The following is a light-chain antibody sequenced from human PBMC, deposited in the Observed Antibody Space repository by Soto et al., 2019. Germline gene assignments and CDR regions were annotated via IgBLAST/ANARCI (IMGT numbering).Light chain of an antibody. Sequence: QSVLTQPASVSGSPGQSITISCTGTSSDVGGYNSVSWYQQHPGKAPKLMIYDVTNRPSGVSNHFSGSKSGNTASLTISGLQAEDEADYYCSSYTSSSTVIFGGGTKLTVL. CDR3: SSYTSSSTVI. CDR1: SSDVGGYNS. V-gene: IGLV2-14*03. CDR2: DVT. J-gene: IGLJ2*01.